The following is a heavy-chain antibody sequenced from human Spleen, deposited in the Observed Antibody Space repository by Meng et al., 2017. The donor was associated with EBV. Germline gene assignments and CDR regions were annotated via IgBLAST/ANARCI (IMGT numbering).Heavy chain of an antibody. D-gene: IGHD6-13*01. CDR3: VGGERVAAGASFEY. J-gene: IGHJ4*02. V-gene: IGHV4-4*02. Sequence: QVRLPEAGPGLGKPSGTLSLTCVVSGGSIISNNLWSWVRQPPGKGLEWIGEIFHSGSTNYNPSLKSRVTTSVDKSKNQFSLKLTSVTAADTAVYYCVGGERVAAGASFEYWGQGTLVTVSS. CDR1: GGSIISNNL. CDR2: IFHSGST.